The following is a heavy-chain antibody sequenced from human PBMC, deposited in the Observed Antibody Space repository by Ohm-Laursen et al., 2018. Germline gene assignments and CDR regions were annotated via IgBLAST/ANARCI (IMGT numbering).Heavy chain of an antibody. CDR3: AREIYGGNSKGDC. V-gene: IGHV3-53*01. Sequence: SLRLSCTASGFIVSSKYMSWVRQAPGKGLEWVSVINIDGSTYYADSVKGRFTISRDKSKNTLYLQMNNLRAEDTAVYYCAREIYGGNSKGDCWGQGTLVTVSS. CDR1: GFIVSSKY. J-gene: IGHJ4*02. D-gene: IGHD4-23*01. CDR2: INIDGST.